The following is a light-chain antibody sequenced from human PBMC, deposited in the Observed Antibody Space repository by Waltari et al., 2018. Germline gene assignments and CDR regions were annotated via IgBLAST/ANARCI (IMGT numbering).Light chain of an antibody. Sequence: DIQMTQSPSSLSASVGDRVTITCRASQDISNYLSWYQQKPGKAPKLLIYVASSLQSGVPSRFSGSGSGTDFTLTISSLQTEDFATYYCLQGYYYHTFGQGTKLEVK. CDR1: QDISNY. V-gene: IGKV1-39*01. J-gene: IGKJ2*01. CDR3: LQGYYYHT. CDR2: VAS.